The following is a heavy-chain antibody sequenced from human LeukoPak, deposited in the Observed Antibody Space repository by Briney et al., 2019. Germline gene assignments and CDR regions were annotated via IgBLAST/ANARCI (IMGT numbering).Heavy chain of an antibody. CDR1: RGSISSPKW. Sequence: PSETLSLTCTVSRGSISSPKWWTWVRQPPGKGLEWIAEIYHSGSANHNPSLISRLTISVDKSRNQFSLKLSSVTAADTAVYYCARARCDTAITPRYWYFDLWGRGTLVAVSS. CDR2: IYHSGSA. J-gene: IGHJ2*01. D-gene: IGHD5-24*01. V-gene: IGHV4-4*02. CDR3: ARARCDTAITPRYWYFDL.